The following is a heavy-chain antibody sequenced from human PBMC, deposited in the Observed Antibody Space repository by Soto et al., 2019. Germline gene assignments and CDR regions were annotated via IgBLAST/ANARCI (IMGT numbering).Heavy chain of an antibody. V-gene: IGHV1-18*01. J-gene: IGHJ3*02. CDR3: ARVGITIFGVVPDAFDI. D-gene: IGHD3-3*01. CDR1: GYTFTSYG. CDR2: ISAYNGNT. Sequence: GASVKVSCKASGYTFTSYGISWVRQAPGQGLEWMGWISAYNGNTNYAQKLQGRVTMTTDTSTSTAYMELRSLRSDDTAVYYCARVGITIFGVVPDAFDIWGQGTMVTVSS.